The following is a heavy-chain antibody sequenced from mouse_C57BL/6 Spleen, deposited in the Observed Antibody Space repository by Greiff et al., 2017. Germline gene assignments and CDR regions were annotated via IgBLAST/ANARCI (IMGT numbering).Heavy chain of an antibody. CDR1: GYTFTSYT. D-gene: IGHD3-2*02. CDR3: ARWDSSGYDARDY. V-gene: IGHV1-4*01. J-gene: IGHJ4*01. Sequence: QVQLKESGAELARPGASVKMSCKASGYTFTSYTMHWVKQRPGQGLEWIGYINPSSGYTKSNQKFKDKATLTADKSSSTAYMQLSSLTSEDSAVYYCARWDSSGYDARDYWGQGTSVTVSS. CDR2: INPSSGYT.